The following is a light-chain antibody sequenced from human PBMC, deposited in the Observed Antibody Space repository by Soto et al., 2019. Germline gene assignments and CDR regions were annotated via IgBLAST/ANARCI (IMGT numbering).Light chain of an antibody. CDR1: TSDVGGYNY. V-gene: IGLV2-14*01. Sequence: QSARTQPASVSGSPGQSITISCTGTTSDVGGYNYVSWFQQHPGKVPKLMIYEVSHRPSGVSNRFSGSKSGNTASLTISGLQAEDEADYYCSSFTNAYTWVFGGGTKVTVL. CDR2: EVS. CDR3: SSFTNAYTWV. J-gene: IGLJ3*02.